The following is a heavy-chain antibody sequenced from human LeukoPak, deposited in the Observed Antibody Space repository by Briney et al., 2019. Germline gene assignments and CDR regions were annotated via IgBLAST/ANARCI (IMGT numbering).Heavy chain of an antibody. CDR3: ARDGGYCSGGSCNNWFDP. CDR2: INCSSRYI. V-gene: IGHV3-21*01. CDR1: GFTFSRYR. J-gene: IGHJ5*02. D-gene: IGHD2-15*01. Sequence: GRALRLSCAASGFTFSRYRMNWVRQAPGKGLEWISSINCSSRYIYYADSVKGRFTISRDNAKNPLYLQMYSLRAEDTAVYYCARDGGYCSGGSCNNWFDPWGQGTLVTVSS.